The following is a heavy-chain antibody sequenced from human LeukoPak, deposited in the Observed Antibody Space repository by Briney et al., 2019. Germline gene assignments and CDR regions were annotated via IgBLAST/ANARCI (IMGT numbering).Heavy chain of an antibody. CDR3: ARETSQKGAHYMDV. V-gene: IGHV4-59*01. CDR1: GGSISSYY. D-gene: IGHD3-16*01. CDR2: IYYSGST. J-gene: IGHJ6*03. Sequence: PSETLSLTCTVSGGSISSYYWSWIRQPPGKGLEWIGYIYYSGSTNYNPSLKSRVTISVDTSKNQFSLKLRSVTAADTAVYYCARETSQKGAHYMDVWGKGTTVTISS.